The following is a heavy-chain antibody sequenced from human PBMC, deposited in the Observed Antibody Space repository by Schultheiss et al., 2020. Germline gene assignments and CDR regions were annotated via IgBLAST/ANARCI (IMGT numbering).Heavy chain of an antibody. CDR3: ATSIELAGTFYFDY. CDR2: SSDSGGGT. J-gene: IGHJ4*02. Sequence: GGSLRLSCAASGFAFSSYALHWVRRAPGKGLEWVSSSSDSGGGTHYANSVEGRFTISRDNSRKTLFLQLKSLRVEDTAVYYCATSIELAGTFYFDYWGQGILVTVSS. CDR1: GFAFSSYA. V-gene: IGHV3-23*01. D-gene: IGHD6-19*01.